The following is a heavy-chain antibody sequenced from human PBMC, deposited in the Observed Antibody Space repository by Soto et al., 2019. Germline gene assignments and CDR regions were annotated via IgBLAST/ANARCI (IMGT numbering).Heavy chain of an antibody. CDR1: GFTFSSYA. V-gene: IGHV3-64*01. Sequence: PGGSLRLSCAASGFTFSSYAMHWVRQAPGKGLEYVSAISSNGGSTYYANSVKGRFTISRDNSKNTLYLQMGSLRAEDMAVYYCARGRYYGSGSFKYNWFDPWGQGTLVTVSS. CDR3: ARGRYYGSGSFKYNWFDP. CDR2: ISSNGGST. D-gene: IGHD3-10*01. J-gene: IGHJ5*02.